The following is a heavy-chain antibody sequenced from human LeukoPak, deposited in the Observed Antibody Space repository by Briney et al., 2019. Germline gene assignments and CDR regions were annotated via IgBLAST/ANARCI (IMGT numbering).Heavy chain of an antibody. Sequence: GGSLRLPCAASGFTFSSYGMHWVRQAPGKGLEWVAVISYDGSNKYYADSVKGRFTISRDNSKNTLYLQMNSLRAEDTAVYYCARGGRYDSSGYLHYFDYWGQGTLVTVSS. J-gene: IGHJ4*02. V-gene: IGHV3-30*03. D-gene: IGHD3-22*01. CDR2: ISYDGSNK. CDR1: GFTFSSYG. CDR3: ARGGRYDSSGYLHYFDY.